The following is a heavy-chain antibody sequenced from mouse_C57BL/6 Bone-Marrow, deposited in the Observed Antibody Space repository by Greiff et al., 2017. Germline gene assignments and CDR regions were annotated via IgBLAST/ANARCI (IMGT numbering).Heavy chain of an antibody. Sequence: VQLKESGGGLMQPKGSLKLSCAASGFSFNTYAMNWVRQAPGKGLEWVARIRSKSNNYATYYADSVKDRFTISRDDSESMLYLQMNNLKTEDTAMYYCVRQGGLTGTYFDYWGQGTTLTVSS. CDR3: VRQGGLTGTYFDY. V-gene: IGHV10-1*01. CDR2: IRSKSNNYAT. CDR1: GFSFNTYA. J-gene: IGHJ2*01. D-gene: IGHD4-1*01.